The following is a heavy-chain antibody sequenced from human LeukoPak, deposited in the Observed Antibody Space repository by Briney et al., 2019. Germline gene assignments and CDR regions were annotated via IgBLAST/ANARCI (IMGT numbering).Heavy chain of an antibody. Sequence: GASVKVSCKASGGTFSSYAISWVRQAPGQGLEWMGWINPNSGDTNYAQKFQGRVTMTRDTSISTAYMELSRLRSDDTAVYYCARQWDFWYFDLWGRGTLVTVSS. CDR2: INPNSGDT. CDR1: GGTFSSYA. J-gene: IGHJ2*01. V-gene: IGHV1-2*02. CDR3: ARQWDFWYFDL. D-gene: IGHD1-26*01.